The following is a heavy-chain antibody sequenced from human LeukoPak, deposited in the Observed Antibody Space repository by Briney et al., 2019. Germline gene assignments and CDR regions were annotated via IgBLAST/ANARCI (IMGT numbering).Heavy chain of an antibody. V-gene: IGHV3-30*04. CDR1: GFTFSSYA. D-gene: IGHD3-3*01. J-gene: IGHJ5*02. Sequence: GGSLRLSCAASGFTFSSYAMHWVRQAPGKGLEWVAVISYDGSNKYYADSVKGRFTISRDNSKNTLYLQMNSLRAEDTAVYYCAKERLRFLGTFDPWGQGTLVTVSS. CDR3: AKERLRFLGTFDP. CDR2: ISYDGSNK.